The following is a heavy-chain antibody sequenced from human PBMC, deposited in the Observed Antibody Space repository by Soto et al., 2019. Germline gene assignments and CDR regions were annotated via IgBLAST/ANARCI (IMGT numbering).Heavy chain of an antibody. CDR2: ISYDGSNK. Sequence: GGSLRLSCAASGFTFSSYGMHWVRQAPGKGLEWVAVISYDGSNKYYADSVKGRFTISRDNSKNTLYLQMNSLRAEDTAVYYCACYYDSSDLSPDWGQGTLVTVSS. V-gene: IGHV3-30*03. CDR3: ACYYDSSDLSPD. J-gene: IGHJ4*02. CDR1: GFTFSSYG. D-gene: IGHD3-22*01.